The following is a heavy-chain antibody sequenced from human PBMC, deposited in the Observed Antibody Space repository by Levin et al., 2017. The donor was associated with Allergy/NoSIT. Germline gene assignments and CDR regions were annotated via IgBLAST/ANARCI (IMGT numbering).Heavy chain of an antibody. CDR2: IGPSSTTI. J-gene: IGHJ4*02. V-gene: IGHV3-48*02. CDR1: GFTFSIYG. Sequence: PGGSLRLSCAASGFTFSIYGMNWVRQAPGKGLEWVSYIGPSSTTILYADSVKGRFTISRDNAKNSLYLEMNSLRDEDTAVYYCARLSHGLNPHPDYWGQGTLVTVSA. CDR3: ARLSHGLNPHPDY.